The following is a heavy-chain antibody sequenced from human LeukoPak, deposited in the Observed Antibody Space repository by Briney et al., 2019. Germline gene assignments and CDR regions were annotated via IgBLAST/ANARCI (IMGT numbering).Heavy chain of an antibody. D-gene: IGHD1-26*01. V-gene: IGHV3-30*18. Sequence: GGSLRLSCAASGFTFSSYGMHWVRQAPGKGLEWVAVISYDGSNKYYADSVKGRSTISRDNSKNTLYLQMNSLRAEDTAVYYCAKVEDGGSYYFDYWGQGTLVTVSS. CDR1: GFTFSSYG. J-gene: IGHJ4*02. CDR3: AKVEDGGSYYFDY. CDR2: ISYDGSNK.